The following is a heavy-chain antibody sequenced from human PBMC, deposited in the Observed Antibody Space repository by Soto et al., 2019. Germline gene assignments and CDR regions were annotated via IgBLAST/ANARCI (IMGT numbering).Heavy chain of an antibody. J-gene: IGHJ4*02. Sequence: QVQLVQSGAEVKRPGSSVKVSCKASGGTFSGYTLSWVRQAPGQGLEWMGTIIPIIAMTNDAQKFQGRVTITADNSTSIVYMELSSLRSEDTAMYYGARSKPGDDFDCWVQGTQVTVSS. CDR2: IIPIIAMT. CDR3: ARSKPGDDFDC. D-gene: IGHD3-16*01. V-gene: IGHV1-69*02. CDR1: GGTFSGYT.